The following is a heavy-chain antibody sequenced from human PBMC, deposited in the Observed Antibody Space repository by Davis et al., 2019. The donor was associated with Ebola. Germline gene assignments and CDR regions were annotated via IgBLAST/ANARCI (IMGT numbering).Heavy chain of an antibody. CDR2: ISAYNGNT. CDR3: SIGGTTGGFDY. J-gene: IGHJ4*02. V-gene: IGHV1-18*01. D-gene: IGHD1-14*01. Sequence: AASVKVSCKASGYTFTSYAISWVRQAPGQGLEWMGWISAYNGNTNYAQKLQGRVTMTTDTSTSTAYMELRSLRSEDTAVYYCSIGGTTGGFDYWGQGTLVTVSS. CDR1: GYTFTSYA.